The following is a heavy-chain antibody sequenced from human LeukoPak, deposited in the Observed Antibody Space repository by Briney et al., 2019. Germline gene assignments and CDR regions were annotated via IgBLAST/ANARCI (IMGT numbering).Heavy chain of an antibody. V-gene: IGHV4-59*01. CDR1: GGSISTYY. J-gene: IGHJ4*02. D-gene: IGHD3-22*01. CDR2: ITYNGRT. CDR3: AKWGYYFDSSAYVAPTDDS. Sequence: PSETLSLTCTVSGGSISTYYWTWIRQPPGKGLEGIGYITYNGRTDYIPSLKSRVTISLDTSKNQFSLKLTSVTAADTAVYYCAKWGYYFDSSAYVAPTDDSWGQGTLVTVSS.